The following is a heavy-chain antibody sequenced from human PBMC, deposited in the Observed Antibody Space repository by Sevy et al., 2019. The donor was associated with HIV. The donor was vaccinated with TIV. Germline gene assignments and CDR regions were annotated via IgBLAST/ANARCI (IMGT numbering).Heavy chain of an antibody. CDR3: AGDKPQGVVIIPGSMWGGVDY. D-gene: IGHD2-2*01. Sequence: ASVKVSCKTFGYTFKTYGISWVRQAPGQGLEWMGWISAYSGDTNFAQKFQGRVTMTTDTSTGTAYMELSSLRSDDTAVYFCAGDKPQGVVIIPGSMWGGVDYWGQGTVVTVSS. J-gene: IGHJ4*02. CDR2: ISAYSGDT. CDR1: GYTFKTYG. V-gene: IGHV1-18*01.